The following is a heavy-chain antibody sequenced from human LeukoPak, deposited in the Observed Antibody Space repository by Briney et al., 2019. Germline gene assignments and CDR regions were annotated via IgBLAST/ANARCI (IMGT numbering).Heavy chain of an antibody. Sequence: GASVKVSCKASGYTFNGYYMHWVRQAPGQGLEWMGRINPNRGGTNYAQKFQGRVTMTRDTSISTAYMELSRLRSDDTAVYYCARAAAGTKFDYWGQGTLVTVSS. CDR1: GYTFNGYY. D-gene: IGHD6-13*01. V-gene: IGHV1-2*06. J-gene: IGHJ4*02. CDR2: INPNRGGT. CDR3: ARAAAGTKFDY.